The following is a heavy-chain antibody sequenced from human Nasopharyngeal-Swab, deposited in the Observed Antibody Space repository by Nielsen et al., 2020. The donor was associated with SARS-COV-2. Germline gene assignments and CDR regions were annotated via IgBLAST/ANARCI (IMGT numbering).Heavy chain of an antibody. Sequence: GESLKISRAASGFTFSSYAMSWVRQAPGKGLEWVSVIYSGGSSTYYADSVKGRFTISRDNSKNTLYLQMNSLRAEDTAVYYCAKDPRTYSSSWYFDYWGQGTLVTVSS. CDR3: AKDPRTYSSSWYFDY. D-gene: IGHD6-13*01. V-gene: IGHV3-23*03. CDR2: IYSGGSST. J-gene: IGHJ4*02. CDR1: GFTFSSYA.